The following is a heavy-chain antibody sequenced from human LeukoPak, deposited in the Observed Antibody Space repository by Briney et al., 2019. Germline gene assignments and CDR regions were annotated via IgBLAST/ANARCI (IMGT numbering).Heavy chain of an antibody. CDR3: ASTSSGWDNWFDP. D-gene: IGHD6-19*01. CDR2: IYHSGST. CDR1: GGSISSGGYS. Sequence: SETLSLTCAVSGGSISSGGYSWSWIRQPPGKGLEWIGYIYHSGSTYYNPSLKSRVTISVDRSKNQFSLKLSSVTAADTAVYYCASTSSGWDNWFDPWGQGTLVTVSS. V-gene: IGHV4-30-2*01. J-gene: IGHJ5*02.